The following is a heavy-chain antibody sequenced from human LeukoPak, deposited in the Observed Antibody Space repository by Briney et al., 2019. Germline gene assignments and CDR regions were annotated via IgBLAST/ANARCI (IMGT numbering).Heavy chain of an antibody. J-gene: IGHJ4*02. Sequence: SETLSLTCTASGGSISSYYWSWIRQPAGKGLEWIGRIYTSGSTNYNPSLKSRVTISVDKSRNQFSLKLSSVTAADTAVYYCARDPGSSYFDYWGQGTLVTVSS. CDR1: GGSISSYY. CDR3: ARDPGSSYFDY. V-gene: IGHV4-4*07. D-gene: IGHD1-26*01. CDR2: IYTSGST.